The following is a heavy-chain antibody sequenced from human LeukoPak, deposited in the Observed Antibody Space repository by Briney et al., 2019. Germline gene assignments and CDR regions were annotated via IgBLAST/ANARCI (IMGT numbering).Heavy chain of an antibody. V-gene: IGHV3-21*01. Sequence: PGGSLRLSCAASGFTFSSYSMNWVRQAPGKGLEWVSSISSSSSYIYYADSVKGRFTISRDNAKNSLYLQMNSLRAEDTAVYYCARETRAIEYSSSSDAFDIWGQGTMVTVSS. CDR1: GFTFSSYS. J-gene: IGHJ3*02. CDR2: ISSSSSYI. CDR3: ARETRAIEYSSSSDAFDI. D-gene: IGHD6-6*01.